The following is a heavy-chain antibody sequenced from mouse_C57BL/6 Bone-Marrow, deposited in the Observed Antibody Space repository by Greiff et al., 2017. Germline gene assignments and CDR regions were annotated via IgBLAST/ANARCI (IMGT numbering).Heavy chain of an antibody. D-gene: IGHD1-1*01. CDR3: ASRDGSWYFDV. CDR1: GYTFTSYW. J-gene: IGHJ1*03. V-gene: IGHV1-7*01. Sequence: QVHVKQSGAELAKPGASVKLSCKASGYTFTSYWMHWVKQRPGQGLEWIGYINPSSGYTKYNQKFKDKATLTADKSSSTAYMQLSSLTYEDSAVXYCASRDGSWYFDVWGTGTTVTVSS. CDR2: INPSSGYT.